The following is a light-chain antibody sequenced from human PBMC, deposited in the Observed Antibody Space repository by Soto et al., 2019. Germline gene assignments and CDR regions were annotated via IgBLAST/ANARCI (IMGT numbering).Light chain of an antibody. CDR1: QVIRND. Sequence: IQMTHSPSSLSASVGDRVTITCRASQVIRNDLGWYQQKPGKAPKLLIYAASSLESGVPSRFSVSRSGTEFTLTISSLQPDDYATYYCQQYNSYSPLTFGGGTKVDI. J-gene: IGKJ4*01. CDR3: QQYNSYSPLT. CDR2: AAS. V-gene: IGKV1-17*01.